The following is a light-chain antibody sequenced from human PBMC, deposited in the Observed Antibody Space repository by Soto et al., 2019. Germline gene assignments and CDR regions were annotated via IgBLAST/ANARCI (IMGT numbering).Light chain of an antibody. CDR1: QSVSIN. Sequence: EIVMTQSPATLSVSPGERATLSCRASQSVSINLAWYQQKPGQAPRLLIYGASTRATGIPARFSGSGSGTEFTLTISSLRSEDFAVYYCQQYNNWPRGFGQGTRLEIK. CDR2: GAS. CDR3: QQYNNWPRG. V-gene: IGKV3-15*01. J-gene: IGKJ5*01.